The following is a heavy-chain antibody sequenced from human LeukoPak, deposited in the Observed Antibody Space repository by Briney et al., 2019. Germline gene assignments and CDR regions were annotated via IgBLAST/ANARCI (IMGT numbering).Heavy chain of an antibody. Sequence: SETLSLTCDVSGGSFNDYYWSWIRQAPGKGLEWIGEIRHSGSTNYNPSLKGRVTVSVDTSKNQFSLRLTSVTAADTAVYYCAREQQLDHFDYWGQGTLVTVSS. CDR2: IRHSGST. V-gene: IGHV4-34*01. CDR3: AREQQLDHFDY. CDR1: GGSFNDYY. D-gene: IGHD6-13*01. J-gene: IGHJ4*02.